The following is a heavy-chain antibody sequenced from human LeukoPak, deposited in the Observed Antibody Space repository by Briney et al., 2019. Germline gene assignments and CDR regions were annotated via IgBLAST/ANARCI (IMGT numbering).Heavy chain of an antibody. Sequence: SETLSLTCTVSGGSISSGGYYWSWIRQHPGKGLEWIGYIYYSGSTYYTPSLKSRVTISVDTSKNQFSLKVNSVTAADTAVYYCARYGSGYGFDYWGQGTLVTVSS. D-gene: IGHD3-22*01. V-gene: IGHV4-31*03. CDR2: IYYSGST. CDR1: GGSISSGGYY. CDR3: ARYGSGYGFDY. J-gene: IGHJ4*02.